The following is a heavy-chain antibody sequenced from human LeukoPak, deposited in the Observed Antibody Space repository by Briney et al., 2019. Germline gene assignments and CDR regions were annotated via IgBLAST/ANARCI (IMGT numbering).Heavy chain of an antibody. CDR2: ISYDGSNK. Sequence: GGCLRLSCAVSGFTFNSYAMHWVRQAPGKGLEWVAVISYDGSNKYYADSVKGRFTISRDNSKNTLYLQMNSLRAENTAVYYCARDPSGSYSEFDYWGQGTLVTVSS. CDR3: ARDPSGSYSEFDY. J-gene: IGHJ4*02. CDR1: GFTFNSYA. D-gene: IGHD1-26*01. V-gene: IGHV3-30-3*01.